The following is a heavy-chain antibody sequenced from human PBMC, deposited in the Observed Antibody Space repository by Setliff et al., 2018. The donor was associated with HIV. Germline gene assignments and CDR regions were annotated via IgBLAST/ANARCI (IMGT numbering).Heavy chain of an antibody. Sequence: SETLSLTCAVYGGSFSGYYWSWIRQPPGRGLEWIGEINHSGSTTYNPSLKSRVTISVDTSKNQFSLKLRSVTAADTAVYYCARQPLYNDYDWRSYYFDYWGQGSLVTVS. D-gene: IGHD5-12*01. CDR2: INHSGST. CDR3: ARQPLYNDYDWRSYYFDY. J-gene: IGHJ4*02. CDR1: GGSFSGYY. V-gene: IGHV4-34*01.